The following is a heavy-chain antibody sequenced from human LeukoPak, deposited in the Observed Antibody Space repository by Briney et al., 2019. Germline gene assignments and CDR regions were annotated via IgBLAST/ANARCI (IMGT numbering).Heavy chain of an antibody. CDR3: ARQERDYGDYVGGSVPHGMDV. CDR2: MNPNSGNT. CDR1: GYTFTSYD. V-gene: IGHV1-8*01. D-gene: IGHD4-17*01. Sequence: GASVKVSCKASGYTFTSYDINWVRQATGQGLEWMGWMNPNSGNTGYAQKFQGRVTMTRNTSISTAYMELSSLRSEDTAVYYCARQERDYGDYVGGSVPHGMDVWGQGTTVTVSS. J-gene: IGHJ6*02.